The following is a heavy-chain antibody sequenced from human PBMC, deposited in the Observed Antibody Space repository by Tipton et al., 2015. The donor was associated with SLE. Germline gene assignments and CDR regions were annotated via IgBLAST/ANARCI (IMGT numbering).Heavy chain of an antibody. Sequence: LRLSCTVSGGSISSSSYYWGWIRQPPGKGLEWIGSIYYSGSTYYNPSLKSRVTIPVDTSKNQFSLKLSSVTAADTAVYYCARADSYGDYFDYWGQGTLVTVSS. CDR3: ARADSYGDYFDY. CDR2: IYYSGST. CDR1: GGSISSSSYY. D-gene: IGHD5-18*01. J-gene: IGHJ4*02. V-gene: IGHV4-39*07.